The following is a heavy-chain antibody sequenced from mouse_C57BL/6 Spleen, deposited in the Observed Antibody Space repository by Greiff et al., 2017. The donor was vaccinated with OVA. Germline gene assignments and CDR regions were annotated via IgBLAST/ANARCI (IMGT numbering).Heavy chain of an antibody. Sequence: VQLKESGGGLVQPGGSLKLSCAASGFTFSDYYMYWVRQTPEKRLEWVAYISNGGGSTYYPDTVKGRFTISRDNAKNTLYLQMSRLKSEDTAMYYCARDYGSSYWYFDVWGTGTTVTVSS. CDR1: GFTFSDYY. CDR3: ARDYGSSYWYFDV. J-gene: IGHJ1*03. CDR2: ISNGGGST. D-gene: IGHD1-1*01. V-gene: IGHV5-12*01.